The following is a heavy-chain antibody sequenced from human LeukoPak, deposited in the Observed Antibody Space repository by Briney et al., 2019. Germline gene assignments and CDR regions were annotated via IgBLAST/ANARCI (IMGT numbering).Heavy chain of an antibody. D-gene: IGHD6-13*01. J-gene: IGHJ4*02. CDR3: ARVSIASYYFDY. Sequence: ASVKVPCKASGGTFSSYAISWVRQAPGQGLEWMGRIIPILGIANYAQKFQGRVTITADKSTSTAYMELSSLRSEDTAVYYCARVSIASYYFDYWGQGTLVTVSS. CDR2: IIPILGIA. CDR1: GGTFSSYA. V-gene: IGHV1-69*04.